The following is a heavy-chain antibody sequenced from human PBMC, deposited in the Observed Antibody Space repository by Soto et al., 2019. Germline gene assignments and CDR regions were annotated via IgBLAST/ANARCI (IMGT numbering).Heavy chain of an antibody. J-gene: IGHJ5*02. D-gene: IGHD6-6*01. CDR3: ARDQGRIAARPWFDP. CDR2: ISPSGDGT. V-gene: IGHV3-23*01. CDR1: GFTFSRYS. Sequence: QLLQSGGGSAQPGGSLRLSCVDSGFTFSRYSMIWVRQAPGRGLEWVSAISPSGDGTYYADSVKGRFSISRDNPKKTVFLQMNSLRAEDTAVYYCARDQGRIAARPWFDPWGQGTLVTVSS.